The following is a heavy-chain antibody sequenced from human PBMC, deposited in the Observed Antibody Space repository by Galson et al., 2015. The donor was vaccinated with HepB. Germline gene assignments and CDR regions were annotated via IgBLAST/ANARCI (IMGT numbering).Heavy chain of an antibody. Sequence: SLRLSCAASGFTFDDYAMHWVRQAPGKGLEWVSLISWDGGSTYYADSVKGRFTISRDNSKNSLYLQMNSLRAEDTALYYCAKGHMARGEPRGYFDLWGRGTLVTVSS. CDR1: GFTFDDYA. D-gene: IGHD3-10*01. V-gene: IGHV3-43D*03. J-gene: IGHJ2*01. CDR3: AKGHMARGEPRGYFDL. CDR2: ISWDGGST.